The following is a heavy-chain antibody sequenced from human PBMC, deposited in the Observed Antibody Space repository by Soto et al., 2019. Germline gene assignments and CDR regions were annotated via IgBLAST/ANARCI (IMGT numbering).Heavy chain of an antibody. D-gene: IGHD3-10*01. J-gene: IGHJ6*03. CDR1: GFTFSSYS. V-gene: IGHV3-48*01. Sequence: GGSLRLSCAASGFTFSSYSMNWVRQAPGKGLEWVSYISSSSSTIYYADSVKGRFTISRDNAKNSLYLQMNSLRAEDTAVYYCARRDSGSYYNYYYYYMDVWGKGTTVTVSS. CDR2: ISSSSSTI. CDR3: ARRDSGSYYNYYYYYMDV.